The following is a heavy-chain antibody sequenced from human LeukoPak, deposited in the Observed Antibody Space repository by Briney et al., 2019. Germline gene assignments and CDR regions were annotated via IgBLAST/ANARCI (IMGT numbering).Heavy chain of an antibody. J-gene: IGHJ4*02. CDR2: IYYSGST. CDR3: ARAGELELRPLDY. D-gene: IGHD1-7*01. CDR1: GGSISSGDYY. V-gene: IGHV4-30-4*01. Sequence: SETLSLTCTVSGGSISSGDYYWSWIRQPPGKGLEWIGYIYYSGSTYYNPSLKSRVTISVDTSKNQFSLKLSSVTAADTAVYYCARAGELELRPLDYWGQGTLVTVSS.